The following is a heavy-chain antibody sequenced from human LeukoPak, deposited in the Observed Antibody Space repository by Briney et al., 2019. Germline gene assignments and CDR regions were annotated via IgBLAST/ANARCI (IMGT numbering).Heavy chain of an antibody. CDR1: GYTFTSYG. Sequence: GASVKVSCKASGYTFTSYGISWVRQAPGQGLEWMGWISAYNGNTNYAQKFQGRVTITADKSTSTAYMELSSLRSEDTAVYYCARSRWELQDYAFDIWGQGTMVTVSS. CDR3: ARSRWELQDYAFDI. CDR2: ISAYNGNT. V-gene: IGHV1-18*01. D-gene: IGHD2-15*01. J-gene: IGHJ3*02.